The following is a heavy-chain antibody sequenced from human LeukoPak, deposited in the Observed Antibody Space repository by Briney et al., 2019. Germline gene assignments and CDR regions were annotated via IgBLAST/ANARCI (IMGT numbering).Heavy chain of an antibody. Sequence: GGSLRLSCSASGFTFSSHAMHWVRQAPGKGLEYVSAISSNGGSTYYADSVKGRFTISRDNSKNTLYLQLNSLRAEDTAVYYCAKGEYSSSPWFDPWGQETLVTVSS. J-gene: IGHJ5*02. D-gene: IGHD6-6*01. CDR3: AKGEYSSSPWFDP. CDR2: ISSNGGST. CDR1: GFTFSSHA. V-gene: IGHV3-64*04.